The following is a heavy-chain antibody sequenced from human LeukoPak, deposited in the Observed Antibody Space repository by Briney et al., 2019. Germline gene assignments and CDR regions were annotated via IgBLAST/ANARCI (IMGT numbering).Heavy chain of an antibody. CDR1: GFTFSSYN. J-gene: IGHJ3*02. CDR2: ISSSSSYI. CDR3: ARDAPRRDVFDI. V-gene: IGHV3-21*01. Sequence: PGGSLRLSCAASGFTFSSYNMNWVRQAPGKGLEWVSSISSSSSYIYYTDSVKGRFTISRDDAKNSLFLQMNSLRAEDTAVYYCARDAPRRDVFDIWGQGTMVTVSS.